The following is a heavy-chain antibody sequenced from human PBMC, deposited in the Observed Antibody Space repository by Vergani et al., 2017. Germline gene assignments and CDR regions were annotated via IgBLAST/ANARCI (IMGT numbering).Heavy chain of an antibody. CDR3: ARDRGYYERNFYHLGFDY. CDR1: GFTFSYYY. V-gene: IGHV1-46*03. D-gene: IGHD3-22*01. Sequence: QVQLVQSGVEVKKPGASVTISCRSSGFTFSYYYIHWVRQAPGQGLEWMGIINPSGGSTTYAQKFQGRITLTRDTFTSTVYMNLRSLISEDTAIYYCARDRGYYERNFYHLGFDYWGQGTLVTVS. J-gene: IGHJ4*02. CDR2: INPSGGST.